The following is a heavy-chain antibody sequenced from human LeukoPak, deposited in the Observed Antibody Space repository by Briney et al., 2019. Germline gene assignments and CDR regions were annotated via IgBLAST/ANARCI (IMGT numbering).Heavy chain of an antibody. J-gene: IGHJ4*02. CDR3: ARDPRGSGSADY. CDR1: GGSISSYY. CDR2: IYYSGST. V-gene: IGHV4-59*01. D-gene: IGHD3-10*01. Sequence: SETLSLTCTVSGGSISSYYWSWIRQPPGKGLEWIGYIYYSGSTKYNPSLKSRVTISVDTSKNQFSLKRSSVTAADTAVYYCARDPRGSGSADYWGQGTLVTVSS.